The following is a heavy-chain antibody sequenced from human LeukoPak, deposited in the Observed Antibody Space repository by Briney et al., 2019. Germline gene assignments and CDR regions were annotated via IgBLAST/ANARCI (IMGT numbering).Heavy chain of an antibody. CDR2: IIPILGIA. Sequence: SVKVSCKASGGTFSSYAISWVRQAPGQGLEWMGRIIPILGIANYAQKFQGRVTITADKSTSTAYMELSSLRSEDTAVYYCARVVYDSSGYRPFDYWGQGTLVTVSS. CDR3: ARVVYDSSGYRPFDY. V-gene: IGHV1-69*04. D-gene: IGHD3-22*01. CDR1: GGTFSSYA. J-gene: IGHJ4*02.